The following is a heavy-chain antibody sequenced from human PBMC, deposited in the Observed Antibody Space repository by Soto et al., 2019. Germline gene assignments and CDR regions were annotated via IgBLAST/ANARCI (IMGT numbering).Heavy chain of an antibody. CDR3: AKVSYTQQWLAPIDY. Sequence: GGSLRLSCAASGFTFSSYGMHWVRQAPGKGLEWVAVISYDGTNKYYVDSVKGRFTIFRDSSKNTLYLQMDRLSVGDTAVYYCAKVSYTQQWLAPIDYWGQGTLVTVSS. J-gene: IGHJ4*02. D-gene: IGHD6-19*01. V-gene: IGHV3-30*18. CDR2: ISYDGTNK. CDR1: GFTFSSYG.